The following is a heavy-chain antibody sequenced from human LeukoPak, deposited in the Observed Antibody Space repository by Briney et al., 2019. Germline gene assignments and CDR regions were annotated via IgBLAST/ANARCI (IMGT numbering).Heavy chain of an antibody. CDR1: GFTFSDYY. Sequence: GGSLRLSCAASGFTFSDYYMSWIRQAPGKGLEWVSYISSSGSTIYYADSVKGRFTISRDTSKNTVYLQMNTLRVEDTAVYYCARGVSTTNFDYWGQGTLVTVSS. D-gene: IGHD5/OR15-5a*01. V-gene: IGHV3-11*04. J-gene: IGHJ4*02. CDR3: ARGVSTTNFDY. CDR2: ISSSGSTI.